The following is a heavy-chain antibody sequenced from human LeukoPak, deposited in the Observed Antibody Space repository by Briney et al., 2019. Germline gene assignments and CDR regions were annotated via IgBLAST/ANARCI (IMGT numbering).Heavy chain of an antibody. D-gene: IGHD2-2*01. CDR1: GYTFTSYY. J-gene: IGHJ6*03. CDR3: ARDIVVVPAAIQGYYYYYTDV. Sequence: ASVKVSCKASGYTFTSYYMHWVRQAPGQGLEWMGIINPSGGSTSYAQKFQGRVTMTRDMSTSTVYMELSSLRSEDTAVYYCARDIVVVPAAIQGYYYYYTDVWGKGTTVTVSS. CDR2: INPSGGST. V-gene: IGHV1-46*01.